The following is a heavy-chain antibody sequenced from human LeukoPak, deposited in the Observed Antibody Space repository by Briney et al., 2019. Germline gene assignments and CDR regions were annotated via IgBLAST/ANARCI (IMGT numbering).Heavy chain of an antibody. Sequence: SGGSLRLSCAASGFTFSNYWMHWVRQAPGKGLEWVSGISWNSGNIGYAASVKGRFTISRDNARNSLYLQMNSLRAEDMALYYCAKDMDNILTGYCDYWGQGTLVTVSS. D-gene: IGHD3-9*01. CDR3: AKDMDNILTGYCDY. V-gene: IGHV3-9*03. CDR1: GFTFSNYW. J-gene: IGHJ4*02. CDR2: ISWNSGNI.